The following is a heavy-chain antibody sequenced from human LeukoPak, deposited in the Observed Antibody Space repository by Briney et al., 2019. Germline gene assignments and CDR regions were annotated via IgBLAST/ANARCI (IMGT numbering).Heavy chain of an antibody. V-gene: IGHV3-9*01. CDR3: AKAGGYNWNYGGIDY. CDR2: ISWNSGSI. D-gene: IGHD1-7*01. J-gene: IGHJ4*02. Sequence: PGGSLRLSCAASGFTFDDYAMHWVRQAPGKGLEWVSGISWNSGSIGYADSVKGRFTISRDNAKNSLYLQMNSLRAEDTALYYCAKAGGYNWNYGGIDYWGRGTLVTVSS. CDR1: GFTFDDYA.